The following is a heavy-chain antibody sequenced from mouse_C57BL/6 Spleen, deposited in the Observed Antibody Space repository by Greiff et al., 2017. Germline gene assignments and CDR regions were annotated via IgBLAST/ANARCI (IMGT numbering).Heavy chain of an antibody. CDR3: ARSEGSSGSDFRFAY. V-gene: IGHV1-39*01. J-gene: IGHJ3*01. CDR1: GYSFTDYN. Sequence: VQLQQSGPELVKPGASVKISCKASGYSFTDYNMNWVKQSNGKSLEWIGVINPNYGTTSYNQKFKGKATLTVDQSSSTAYMQLNSLTSEDSAVYYCARSEGSSGSDFRFAYWGQGTLVTVSA. CDR2: INPNYGTT. D-gene: IGHD3-2*02.